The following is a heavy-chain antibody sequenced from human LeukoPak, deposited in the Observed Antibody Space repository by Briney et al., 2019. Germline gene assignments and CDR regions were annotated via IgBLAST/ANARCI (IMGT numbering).Heavy chain of an antibody. CDR3: ARSRDYDFWSGYYPFDY. D-gene: IGHD3-3*01. V-gene: IGHV1-69*02. J-gene: IGHJ4*02. CDR1: GGTFSSYT. CDR2: IFPILGIA. Sequence: SVKVSCMASGGTFSSYTISWVRQAPGQGVEWMGRIFPILGIANYAQKLQGRVTITADKSTSTPYMELSSLRSEHTAVYYCARSRDYDFWSGYYPFDYWGQGTLVTVSS.